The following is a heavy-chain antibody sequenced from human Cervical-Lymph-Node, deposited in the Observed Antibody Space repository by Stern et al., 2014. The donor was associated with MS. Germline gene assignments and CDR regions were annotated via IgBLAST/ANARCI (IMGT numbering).Heavy chain of an antibody. J-gene: IGHJ3*01. Sequence: SGPALVKPTQTLTLTCTVSGFSLTTPGMRVTWIRQPPGKALEWLGRIAWDDDTFYNSSLKTRLTISRDTSKDQVILTMADMDPADTATYYCARADRELHDAFDVWGQGTMVTVSS. D-gene: IGHD1-26*01. CDR2: IAWDDDT. CDR3: ARADRELHDAFDV. V-gene: IGHV2-70*04. CDR1: GFSLTTPGMR.